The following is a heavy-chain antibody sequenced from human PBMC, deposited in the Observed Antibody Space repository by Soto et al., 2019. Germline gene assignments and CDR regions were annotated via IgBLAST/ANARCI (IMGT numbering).Heavy chain of an antibody. CDR3: ARGGYSYGVLFDY. V-gene: IGHV4-30-4*01. J-gene: IGHJ4*02. D-gene: IGHD5-18*01. CDR2: IYYSGST. Sequence: PSETLSLTCTVSGGSISSGDYYWGWIRQPPGKGLEWIGYIYYSGSTYYNPSLKSRVTISVDTSKNQFSLKLSSVTAADTAVYYCARGGYSYGVLFDYWGQGTLVTVSS. CDR1: GGSISSGDYY.